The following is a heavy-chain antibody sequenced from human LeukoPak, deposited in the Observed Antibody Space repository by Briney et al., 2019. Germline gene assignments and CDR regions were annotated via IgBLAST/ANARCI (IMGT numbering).Heavy chain of an antibody. D-gene: IGHD3-9*01. V-gene: IGHV3-20*04. Sequence: GGSLRLSCAASGFTFDDYGMSWVRQAPGKGLEWVSGINWNGGSTGYADSVKGRFTISRDNAKNSLYLQMNSLRAEDTALYYCARDSPAITICGAFDIWGQGTMVTVSS. CDR3: ARDSPAITICGAFDI. CDR2: INWNGGST. CDR1: GFTFDDYG. J-gene: IGHJ3*02.